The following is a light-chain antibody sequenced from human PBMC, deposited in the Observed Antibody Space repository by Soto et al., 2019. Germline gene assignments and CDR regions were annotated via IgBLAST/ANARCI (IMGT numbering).Light chain of an antibody. CDR3: QEYHSPPFT. CDR2: AAS. V-gene: IGKV1-27*01. CDR1: QGISSS. J-gene: IGKJ3*01. Sequence: DIQMTQSPSSLSASVGDTVTITCRASQGISSSFAWYQQKAGKVPDLLIYAASTLQSGVPSHFSGSGSGTDVTLTISSLQPEDVATYYCQEYHSPPFTFGPGTRVEIK.